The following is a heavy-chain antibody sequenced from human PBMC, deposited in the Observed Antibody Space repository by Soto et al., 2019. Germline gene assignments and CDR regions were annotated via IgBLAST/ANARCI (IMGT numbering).Heavy chain of an antibody. J-gene: IGHJ3*02. CDR3: ARGGGRGIAARDAFDI. D-gene: IGHD6-6*01. CDR1: GYTFTSYY. Sequence: ASVKVSGKASGYTFTSYYMHWVRQAPGQGLEWMGIINPSGGSTSYAQKFQGRVTMTRDTSTSTVYMELSSLRSEDTAVYYCARGGGRGIAARDAFDIWGQGTMVTAS. CDR2: INPSGGST. V-gene: IGHV1-46*01.